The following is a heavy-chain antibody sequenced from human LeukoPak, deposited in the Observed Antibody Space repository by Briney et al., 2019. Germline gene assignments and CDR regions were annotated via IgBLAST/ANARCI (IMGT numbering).Heavy chain of an antibody. CDR2: ISFSGNSI. Sequence: GGSLRLSCAASGFIFSDYEMNWVRQAAGKGLEWVSFISFSGNSIYYADSVKGRFTISRDNAKNFLYLQMNSLRAEDTAVYYCARDNNANGDLEYLDFWGQGTLVTVSS. D-gene: IGHD1/OR15-1a*01. CDR3: ARDNNANGDLEYLDF. CDR1: GFIFSDYE. J-gene: IGHJ4*02. V-gene: IGHV3-48*03.